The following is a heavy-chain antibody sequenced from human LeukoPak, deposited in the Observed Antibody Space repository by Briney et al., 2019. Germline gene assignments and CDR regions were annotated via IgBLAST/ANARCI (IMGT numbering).Heavy chain of an antibody. CDR3: AKADGSYKTLIDY. Sequence: PGGSLRLSCAASGLTFSICAMNWVRQAPGKGLEWVSGISGSGSSTYYADSVKGRFTISRDSSKNTVYLQMNSLRAEDTAIYYCAKADGSYKTLIDYWGQGTLITVSS. CDR2: ISGSGSST. CDR1: GLTFSICA. D-gene: IGHD3-10*01. J-gene: IGHJ4*02. V-gene: IGHV3-23*01.